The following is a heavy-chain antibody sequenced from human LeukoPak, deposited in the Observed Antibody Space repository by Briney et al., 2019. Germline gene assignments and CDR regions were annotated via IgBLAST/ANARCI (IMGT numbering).Heavy chain of an antibody. CDR2: IGTAGDT. D-gene: IGHD6-13*01. V-gene: IGHV3-13*01. J-gene: IGHJ4*02. Sequence: GGSLRLSCAASGFTFSSYDMHWVRQATGNGLEWVSAIGTAGDTYYPGSVKGRFTISRENAKNSLYLQMNSLRAGDTAVYYCASGSSSWYYFDYWGQGTLVTVSS. CDR1: GFTFSSYD. CDR3: ASGSSSWYYFDY.